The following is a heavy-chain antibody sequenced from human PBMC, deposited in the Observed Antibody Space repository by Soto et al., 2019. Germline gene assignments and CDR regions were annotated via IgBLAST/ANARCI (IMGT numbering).Heavy chain of an antibody. Sequence: QVQLVQSGAEVKKPGSSVKVSCKASGGTFSSYTITWVRQAPAQGLEWLGRIIPIFGVTNYAQKFQDRVTITADRSTTTAYMELSRLRSEDTAVYYCVRDWESTTQTWGFGDSWGQGTLVTVSS. J-gene: IGHJ4*02. CDR2: IIPIFGVT. D-gene: IGHD1-1*01. V-gene: IGHV1-69*08. CDR3: VRDWESTTQTWGFGDS. CDR1: GGTFSSYT.